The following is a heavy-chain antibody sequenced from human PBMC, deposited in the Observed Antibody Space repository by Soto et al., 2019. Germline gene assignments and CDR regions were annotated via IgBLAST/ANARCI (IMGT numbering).Heavy chain of an antibody. D-gene: IGHD2-15*01. J-gene: IGHJ2*01. CDR2: ISYDGNNK. CDR3: ASFFFQAEDGIRDTVPVSAFLLNRSSDL. V-gene: IGHV3-30-3*01. Sequence: LEWVAVISYDGNNKFYADSVKGRFTISRDSTKQTLYLQRNSLRPDDTAMYYCASFFFQAEDGIRDTVPVSAFLLNRSSDL.